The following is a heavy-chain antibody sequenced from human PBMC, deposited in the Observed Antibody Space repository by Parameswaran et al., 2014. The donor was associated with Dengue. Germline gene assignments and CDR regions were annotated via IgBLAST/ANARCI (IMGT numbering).Heavy chain of an antibody. J-gene: IGHJ4*02. Sequence: WVRQAPGQGLEWMGWINPNSGGTNYAQKFQGRVTMTRDTSISTAYMELSRLRSDDTAVYYCARDRGHYSSSSGWDYWGQGTLVTVSS. CDR2: INPNSGGT. V-gene: IGHV1-2*02. CDR3: ARDRGHYSSSSGWDY. D-gene: IGHD6-6*01.